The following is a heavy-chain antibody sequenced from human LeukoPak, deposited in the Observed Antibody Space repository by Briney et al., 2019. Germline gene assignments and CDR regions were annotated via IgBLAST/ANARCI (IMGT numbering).Heavy chain of an antibody. Sequence: GASVKVSCKASGYTFTSYYMHWVRQAPGQGLEWVGIINPGGGSTSYAQKFQGRVTLTKDTSTTTVYMELSSLRSEDTAVYYCARVGGYDSYYLDYWGQGTLVTVSS. D-gene: IGHD5-12*01. CDR2: INPGGGST. V-gene: IGHV1-46*01. J-gene: IGHJ4*02. CDR3: ARVGGYDSYYLDY. CDR1: GYTFTSYY.